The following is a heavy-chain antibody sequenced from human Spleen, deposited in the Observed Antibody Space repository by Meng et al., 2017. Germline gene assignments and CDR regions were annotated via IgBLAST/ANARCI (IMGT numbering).Heavy chain of an antibody. V-gene: IGHV3-48*03. CDR3: ARDADWVIFDH. CDR1: GFTFSSFA. Sequence: GESLKISCAASGFTFSSFAVHWVRQAPGKGLEWISYISSSGSTIYYADSVSGRFTISRDDAKNTVYLQMNSLRAEDTAVYYCARDADWVIFDHWGQGALVTVSS. D-gene: IGHD3-9*01. CDR2: ISSSGSTI. J-gene: IGHJ4*02.